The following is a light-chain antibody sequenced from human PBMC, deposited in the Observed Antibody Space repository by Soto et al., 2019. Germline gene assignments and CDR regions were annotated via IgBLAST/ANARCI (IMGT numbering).Light chain of an antibody. CDR1: RSISTN. Sequence: TQSLATLSVSPGERITLSCRASRSISTNLAWYQQKPGQAPRLLIYGASTLATGVPPRFSGRGSGTEFTLTISSLQSEDFAVYYCQPHNNWPVVTFGGGTKVDIK. J-gene: IGKJ4*01. CDR2: GAS. CDR3: QPHNNWPVVT. V-gene: IGKV3-15*01.